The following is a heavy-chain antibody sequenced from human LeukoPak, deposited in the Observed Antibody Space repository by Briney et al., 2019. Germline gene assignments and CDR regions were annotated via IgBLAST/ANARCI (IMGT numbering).Heavy chain of an antibody. CDR3: ARDRPDRGYSYGRDFDY. CDR2: ISRGGDAR. J-gene: IGHJ4*02. V-gene: IGHV3-48*03. Sequence: PGGSLRLSCAASGFSFSSYEMNWVRQAPGQGLQWTSYISRGGDARYYADSVKGRFTVSRDNAKNSLYLQMNSLRAEDTAVYYCARDRPDRGYSYGRDFDYWGQGTLVTVSS. CDR1: GFSFSSYE. D-gene: IGHD5-18*01.